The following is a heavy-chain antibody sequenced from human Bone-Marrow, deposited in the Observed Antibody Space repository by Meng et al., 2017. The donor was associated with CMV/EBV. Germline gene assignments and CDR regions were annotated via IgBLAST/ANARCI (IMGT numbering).Heavy chain of an antibody. D-gene: IGHD6-6*01. J-gene: IGHJ6*02. CDR1: GFTFSNAR. CDR3: TTVGWQLVDYYGMDV. CDR2: IKSKTDGGTT. V-gene: IGHV3-15*01. Sequence: GESLKISCAASGFTFSNARMSWVRQAPGKGLEWVGRIKSKTDGGTTDYAAPVKGRFTISRDDSKNTLYLQMNSLKTEDTAVYYCTTVGWQLVDYYGMDVWGQGTTVTVSS.